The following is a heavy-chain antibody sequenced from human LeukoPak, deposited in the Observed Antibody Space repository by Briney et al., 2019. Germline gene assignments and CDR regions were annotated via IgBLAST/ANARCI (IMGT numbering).Heavy chain of an antibody. J-gene: IGHJ5*02. D-gene: IGHD6-13*01. CDR2: ITPSGFTV. Sequence: GGSLRLSCAASGFTFSSHSMNWVRQAPGKGLEWLSYITPSGFTVYSDSVKGRFTISRDNAKNSLYLQMNSLRPEDTAFYYCAKAGGRQLVPLNWFDPWGQGTLVTVSS. CDR1: GFTFSSHS. V-gene: IGHV3-48*04. CDR3: AKAGGRQLVPLNWFDP.